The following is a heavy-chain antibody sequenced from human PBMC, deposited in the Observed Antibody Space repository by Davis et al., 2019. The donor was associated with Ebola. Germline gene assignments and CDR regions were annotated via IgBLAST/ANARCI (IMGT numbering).Heavy chain of an antibody. CDR3: ARGWFGELLYGGWYFDL. J-gene: IGHJ2*01. Sequence: MPSETLSLTCTVSGYSINRGFTWGWIRQPPGKGLEWIGSIYHSGSTNYSPSLKSRVTISADTSKNQFSLRLKSVTAADTAVYYCARGWFGELLYGGWYFDLWGRGTLVTVSS. CDR1: GYSINRGFT. V-gene: IGHV4-38-2*02. D-gene: IGHD3-10*01. CDR2: IYHSGST.